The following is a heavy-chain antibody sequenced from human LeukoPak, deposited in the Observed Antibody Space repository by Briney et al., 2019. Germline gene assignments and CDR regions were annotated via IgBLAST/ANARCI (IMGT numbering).Heavy chain of an antibody. V-gene: IGHV3-48*03. CDR2: ISCSASSI. D-gene: IGHD1-26*01. Sequence: GGSLRLSCVASGFTFSSSEMNWVRQAPGKGLKWVSFISCSASSIYYADSVKGRFTISRDNAKNSLYLQMNSLRAEDTAVYYYARDRGVGASYFDYWGQGTLVTVSS. CDR1: GFTFSSSE. CDR3: ARDRGVGASYFDY. J-gene: IGHJ4*02.